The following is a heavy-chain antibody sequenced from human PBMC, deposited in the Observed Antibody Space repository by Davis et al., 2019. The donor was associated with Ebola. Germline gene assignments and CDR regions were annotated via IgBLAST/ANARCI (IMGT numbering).Heavy chain of an antibody. J-gene: IGHJ4*01. Sequence: PGGSLRLSCAASGFTFSSYSMNWVRQAPGKGLEWVSSISSSHNYIYYADSVKGRSTISRDNAKNSRFLQMNSLRVEETAVYYCARTYNWNDLDYWGQGTVVTVAS. CDR3: ARTYNWNDLDY. V-gene: IGHV3-21*01. D-gene: IGHD1-1*01. CDR2: ISSSHNYI. CDR1: GFTFSSYS.